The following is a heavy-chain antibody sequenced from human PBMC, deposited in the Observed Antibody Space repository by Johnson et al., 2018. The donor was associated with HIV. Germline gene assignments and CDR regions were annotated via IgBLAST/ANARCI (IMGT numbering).Heavy chain of an antibody. V-gene: IGHV3-9*01. CDR1: GFTFDDYA. Sequence: LVESGGGLVQPGRSLRLSCAASGFTFDDYAMHWVRQAPGKGLEWVSGISWNSGSIGYADSVKGRFTISRDNAKNSLYLQMNSLRAEDTALYYCAKDRNYGSGSYPDAFDIWGQGTMVTVSS. J-gene: IGHJ3*02. CDR2: ISWNSGSI. D-gene: IGHD3-10*01. CDR3: AKDRNYGSGSYPDAFDI.